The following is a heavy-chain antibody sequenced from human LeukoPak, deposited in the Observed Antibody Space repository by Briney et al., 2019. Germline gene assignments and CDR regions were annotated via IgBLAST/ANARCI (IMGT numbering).Heavy chain of an antibody. CDR2: ISSSSSYI. CDR1: GFTFSSYS. J-gene: IGHJ4*02. CDR3: ARENCSPVCSSRLDY. D-gene: IGHD2-15*01. V-gene: IGHV3-21*01. Sequence: GSLRLSCAASGFTFSSYSMNWVRQAPGKGLEWVSSISSSSSYIYYADSVKGRFTISRDNAKNSLYLQMNSLRAEDTAVYYCARENCSPVCSSRLDYWGRGILVTVSS.